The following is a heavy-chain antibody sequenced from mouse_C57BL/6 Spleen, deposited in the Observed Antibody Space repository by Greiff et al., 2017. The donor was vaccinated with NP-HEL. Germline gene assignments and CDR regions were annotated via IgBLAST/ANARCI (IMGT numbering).Heavy chain of an antibody. J-gene: IGHJ3*01. CDR1: GFTFSDSG. CDR2: ISSGSSTI. CDR3: ARDYYGSSPRQGFAD. V-gene: IGHV5-17*01. Sequence: EVKLVESGGGLVKPGGSLKLSCAASGFTFSDSGMHWVRQAPEKGLEWVAYISSGSSTIYYADTVTGRFTISRDNAKNTLFLQMTSLRSEDTAMYYCARDYYGSSPRQGFADWGQGTLVTVSA. D-gene: IGHD1-1*01.